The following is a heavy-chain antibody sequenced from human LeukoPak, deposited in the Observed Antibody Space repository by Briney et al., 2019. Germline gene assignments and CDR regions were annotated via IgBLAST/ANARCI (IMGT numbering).Heavy chain of an antibody. Sequence: GGSQRLSCAASGFTFSSYAMHWVRQAPGKGLEWVAVISYDGSNKYYADSVKGRFTISRDNSKNTLYLQMNSLRAEDTAVYYCARPSSGWYRFDYWGPGTLVTVSS. CDR2: ISYDGSNK. J-gene: IGHJ4*02. CDR3: ARPSSGWYRFDY. V-gene: IGHV3-30-3*01. CDR1: GFTFSSYA. D-gene: IGHD6-19*01.